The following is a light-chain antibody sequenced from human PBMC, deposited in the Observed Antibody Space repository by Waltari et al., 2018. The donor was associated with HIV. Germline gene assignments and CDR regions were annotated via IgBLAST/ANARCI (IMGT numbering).Light chain of an antibody. CDR2: KDT. J-gene: IGLJ3*02. Sequence: SYELTQPPTVSVSPGQTAKITCSGDALPNQYAHWYQPKPGQAPLLVIYKDTQRPSGIPERFSGSHSGTTVTLIISGVQAEDEADYYCESADNSGTWVFGGGTKLSVL. V-gene: IGLV3-25*03. CDR1: ALPNQY. CDR3: ESADNSGTWV.